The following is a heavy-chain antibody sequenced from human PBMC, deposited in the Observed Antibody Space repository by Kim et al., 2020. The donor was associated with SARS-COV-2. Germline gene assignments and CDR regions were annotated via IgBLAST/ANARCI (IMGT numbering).Heavy chain of an antibody. Sequence: GGSLRLSCAASGFTFSSYGMHWVRQAPGKGLEWVAVISYDGSNKYYADSVKGRFTISRDNSKNTLYLQMNSLRAEDTAVYYCAKDILETTVVTPSHWAIDYWGQGTLVTVSS. D-gene: IGHD4-17*01. CDR1: GFTFSSYG. CDR2: ISYDGSNK. V-gene: IGHV3-30*18. J-gene: IGHJ4*02. CDR3: AKDILETTVVTPSHWAIDY.